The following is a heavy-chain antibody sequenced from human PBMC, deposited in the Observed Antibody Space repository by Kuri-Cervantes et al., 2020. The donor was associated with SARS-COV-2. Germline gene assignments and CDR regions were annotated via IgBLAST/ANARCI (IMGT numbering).Heavy chain of an antibody. V-gene: IGHV4-39*07. D-gene: IGHD6-19*01. CDR1: GGSISSSSYY. J-gene: IGHJ4*02. CDR3: ARVWGSGWYFHQGYFDY. Sequence: GSLRLSCTVSGGSISSSSYYWGWIRQPPGKGLEWIGSIYYSGSTYYNPSLKSRVTISVDTSKNQFSLKLSSVTAADTAVYYCARVWGSGWYFHQGYFDYWGQGTLVTVSS. CDR2: IYYSGST.